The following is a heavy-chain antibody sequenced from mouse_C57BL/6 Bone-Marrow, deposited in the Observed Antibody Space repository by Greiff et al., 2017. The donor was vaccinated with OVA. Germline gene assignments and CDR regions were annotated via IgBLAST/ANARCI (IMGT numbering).Heavy chain of an antibody. V-gene: IGHV1-61*01. J-gene: IGHJ2*01. CDR2: IYPSDSET. CDR3: VGGTGTY. CDR1: GYTFTSYW. D-gene: IGHD4-1*01. Sequence: QVQLKQPGAELVRPGSSVKLSCKASGYTFTSYWMDWVKQRPGQGLEWIGNIYPSDSETHYNQKFKDKATLTVDKSSSTAYMQLSSLTSGDSAVYYCVGGTGTYWGQGTTLTVSS.